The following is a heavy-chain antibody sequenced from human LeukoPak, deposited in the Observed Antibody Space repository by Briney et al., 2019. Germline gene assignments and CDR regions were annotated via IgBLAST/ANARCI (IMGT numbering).Heavy chain of an antibody. J-gene: IGHJ3*02. Sequence: PGGSLRLSCAASGFTFSTYAMSWVRQAPGKGLEGVSGINSNGGSTYYADSVKGRFTVSRDNSENTLYLQMNFLRAEDTAVYYCAKDQLFFRSTSLVRRRTSGDPDNAFDIWGQGTMVIVSS. CDR2: INSNGGST. V-gene: IGHV3-23*01. CDR3: AKDQLFFRSTSLVRRRTSGDPDNAFDI. CDR1: GFTFSTYA. D-gene: IGHD2-2*01.